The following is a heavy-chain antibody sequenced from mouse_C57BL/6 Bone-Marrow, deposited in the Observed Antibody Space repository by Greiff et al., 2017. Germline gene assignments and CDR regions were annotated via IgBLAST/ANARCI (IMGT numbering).Heavy chain of an antibody. J-gene: IGHJ4*01. Sequence: VQLQQSGPELVKPGASVKISCKASGYSFTDYNMNWVKQSNGKSLEWIGVINPNYGTTSYNQKFKGKATLTVDKSSSTAYMQLSSLTSEDSAVYYCARSYDYFYYAMDYWGQGTSVTVSS. D-gene: IGHD2-4*01. CDR3: ARSYDYFYYAMDY. CDR1: GYSFTDYN. V-gene: IGHV1-39*01. CDR2: INPNYGTT.